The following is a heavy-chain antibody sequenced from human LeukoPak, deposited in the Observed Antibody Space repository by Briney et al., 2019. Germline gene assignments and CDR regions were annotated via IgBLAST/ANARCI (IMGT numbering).Heavy chain of an antibody. CDR3: ARHYSGWYNFFDY. Sequence: ASETLSLTCTVSGAISSGSYYWGWIRQPPGKGLEWIGSLFYSGGTYYNPSLKSRVTISVDTSKNQFSLKLTSVTAADTAVYYCARHYSGWYNFFDYWGQGTLVTVSS. D-gene: IGHD6-19*01. V-gene: IGHV4-39*01. J-gene: IGHJ4*02. CDR2: LFYSGGT. CDR1: GAISSGSYY.